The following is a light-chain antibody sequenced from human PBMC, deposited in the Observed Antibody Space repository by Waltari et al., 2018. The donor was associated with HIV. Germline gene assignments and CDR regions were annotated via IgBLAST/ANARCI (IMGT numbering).Light chain of an antibody. V-gene: IGKV3-20*01. Sequence: EIVLTQSPGTLSLSPGKRATLSCRASQSVTSNSLAWFQQKPGQAPSLLIDGASSRATGTPDRFSAGGSGTDFTLTISGLEPEDFAVYFCQQYGSSPWTFGQGAKVEIK. CDR1: QSVTSNS. CDR3: QQYGSSPWT. CDR2: GAS. J-gene: IGKJ1*01.